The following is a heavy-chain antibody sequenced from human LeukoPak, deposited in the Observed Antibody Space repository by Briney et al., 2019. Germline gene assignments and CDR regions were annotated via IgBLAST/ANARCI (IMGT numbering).Heavy chain of an antibody. CDR3: ATEGAAAPSYYYYGMDV. Sequence: GAPVKVSCKVSGYTLTELSMHWVRQAPGKGLEWMGGFDPEDGETIYAQKFQGRVTMTEDTSTDTAYTELSSLRSEDTAVYYCATEGAAAPSYYYYGMDVWGQGTTVTVSS. D-gene: IGHD2-15*01. V-gene: IGHV1-24*01. CDR1: GYTLTELS. CDR2: FDPEDGET. J-gene: IGHJ6*02.